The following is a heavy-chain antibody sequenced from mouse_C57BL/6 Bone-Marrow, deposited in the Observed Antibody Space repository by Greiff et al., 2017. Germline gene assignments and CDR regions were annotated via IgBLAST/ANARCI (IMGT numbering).Heavy chain of an antibody. D-gene: IGHD2-3*01. CDR3: ARSIYDGYYVAWFAY. CDR1: GYTFTNYW. Sequence: VQLQQSGAELVRPGTSVKMSCKASGYTFTNYWIGWAKQRPGHGLEWIRDIYPGGGYTNYNEKFKGKATLTADKSSSTAYMQFSSLTSEDSAIYYGARSIYDGYYVAWFAYWGQGTLVTVSA. J-gene: IGHJ3*01. CDR2: IYPGGGYT. V-gene: IGHV1-63*01.